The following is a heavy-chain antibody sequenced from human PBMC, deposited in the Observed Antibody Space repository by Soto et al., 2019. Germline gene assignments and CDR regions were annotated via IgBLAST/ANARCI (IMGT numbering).Heavy chain of an antibody. D-gene: IGHD3-10*01. Sequence: QVELQESGPRLVKPSETLYLTCTVSGGSMSGYHWSWVRQPAGKGLEWIGCVHSTGSIDYNPSVKSRITVSLDTSKKQFSLRLKSVTAADTALYFCARDSVSLTLFDYWGQGILVTVSS. CDR1: GGSMSGYH. CDR3: ARDSVSLTLFDY. J-gene: IGHJ4*02. CDR2: VHSTGSI. V-gene: IGHV4-4*07.